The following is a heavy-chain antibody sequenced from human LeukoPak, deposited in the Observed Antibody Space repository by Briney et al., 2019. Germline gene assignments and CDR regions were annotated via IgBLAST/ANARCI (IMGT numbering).Heavy chain of an antibody. J-gene: IGHJ3*02. CDR3: ARLAGYYDTNAFDI. V-gene: IGHV4-4*02. CDR1: GGSISSNYW. Sequence: SETLSLTCAVSGGSISSNYWWSWVRQPPGKGLEWIGEIYHGGSTNYNPSLKSRVTISVDTSKNQFSLKLSSVTAADTAVYYCARLAGYYDTNAFDIWGQGTMVTVSS. D-gene: IGHD3-22*01. CDR2: IYHGGST.